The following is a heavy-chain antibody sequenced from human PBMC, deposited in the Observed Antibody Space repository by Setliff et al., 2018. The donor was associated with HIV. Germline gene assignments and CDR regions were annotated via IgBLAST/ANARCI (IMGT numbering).Heavy chain of an antibody. CDR3: ARLSGGMDV. D-gene: IGHD3-10*01. Sequence: SETLSLTCTVSGDSATNSRYYWAWIRQPPGKGLEYIGSIHYDERTYYNPSLKSRVTISLDTSKNQFSLKLNSVTAADTAVYYCARLSGGMDVWGQGTTVTVSS. CDR1: GDSATNSRYY. CDR2: IHYDERT. V-gene: IGHV4-39*01. J-gene: IGHJ6*02.